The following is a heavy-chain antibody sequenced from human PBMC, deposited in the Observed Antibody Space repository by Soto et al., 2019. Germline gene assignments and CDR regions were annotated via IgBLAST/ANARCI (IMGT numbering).Heavy chain of an antibody. J-gene: IGHJ4*02. CDR2: INAGNGNT. Sequence: ASVKVSCKASGYTFTSYAMHWVRQAPGQRLEWMGWINAGNGNTKYSQKFQGRVTITRDTSASTAYMELSSLGSEDTAVYYCARVGDVAVAGDYWGQGTLVTVSS. D-gene: IGHD6-19*01. V-gene: IGHV1-3*01. CDR1: GYTFTSYA. CDR3: ARVGDVAVAGDY.